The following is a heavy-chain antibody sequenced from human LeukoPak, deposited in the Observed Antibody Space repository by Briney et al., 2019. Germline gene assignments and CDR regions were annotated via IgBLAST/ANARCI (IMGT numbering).Heavy chain of an antibody. CDR2: INHSGST. CDR3: ARGFLIVRRWFDP. CDR1: GGSFSGYY. D-gene: IGHD2-15*01. Sequence: SETLSLTCAVYGGSFSGYYWSWVRQPPGKGVEWIGEINHSGSTNYNPSLKSRVTISVDTSKNQFSLKLSSVTAADTAVYYCARGFLIVRRWFDPWGQGTLVTVSS. J-gene: IGHJ5*02. V-gene: IGHV4-34*01.